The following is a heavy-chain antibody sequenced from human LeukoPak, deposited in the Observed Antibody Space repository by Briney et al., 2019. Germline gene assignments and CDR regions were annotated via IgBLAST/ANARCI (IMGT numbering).Heavy chain of an antibody. Sequence: PGGSLRLSCAASGFTFSSYEMNWVRQAPGKGLEWVSYISSSGSTIYYADSVKGRFTISRDNSKNTLYLQMNSLRAEDTAVYYCAKTFLLMSYYDSSGPDYWGQGTLVTVSS. J-gene: IGHJ4*02. CDR2: ISSSGSTI. CDR3: AKTFLLMSYYDSSGPDY. D-gene: IGHD3-22*01. CDR1: GFTFSSYE. V-gene: IGHV3-48*03.